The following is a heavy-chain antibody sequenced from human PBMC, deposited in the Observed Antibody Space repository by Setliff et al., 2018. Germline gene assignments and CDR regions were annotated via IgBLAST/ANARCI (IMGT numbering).Heavy chain of an antibody. CDR2: IYYSGST. CDR3: ARAQTSHYYYYYGMDV. J-gene: IGHJ6*02. Sequence: PSETLSLTCTVSGGSISSSSYYWGWIRQPPGKGLEWIGSIYYSGSTYYNPSLKSRVTISVDTSKNQVSLKLSSVTAADTAVYYCARAQTSHYYYYYGMDVWGQGTTVTVSS. CDR1: GGSISSSSYY. V-gene: IGHV4-39*07.